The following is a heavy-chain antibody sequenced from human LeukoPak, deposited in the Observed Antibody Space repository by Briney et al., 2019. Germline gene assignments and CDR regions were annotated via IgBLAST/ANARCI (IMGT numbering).Heavy chain of an antibody. D-gene: IGHD2-2*01. CDR3: ARPNTCSSTSCYEFAK. CDR1: GYTFTGYY. Sequence: ASVKVSCKASGYTFTGYYMHWVRQAPGQGLEWMGWISPNSGGTNYAQKFQGRVTMTRDTSISTAYMELSRLRSDDTAVYYCARPNTCSSTSCYEFAKWGQGTLVTVSS. J-gene: IGHJ4*02. V-gene: IGHV1-2*02. CDR2: ISPNSGGT.